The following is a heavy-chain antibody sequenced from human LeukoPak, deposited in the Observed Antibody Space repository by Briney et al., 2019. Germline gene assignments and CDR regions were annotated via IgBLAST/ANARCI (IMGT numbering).Heavy chain of an antibody. CDR2: IYSGGSK. CDR3: ARVHRKHVLRYFDWLLPYFDY. V-gene: IGHV3-66*01. J-gene: IGHJ4*02. D-gene: IGHD3-9*01. Sequence: SGGSLRLSCAASGFTVSSNYMSCVRQARGKGLEWFSVIYSGGSKYYEDSVKGRFTISRDNSKNTLYLQMNSLRAEDTAVYYCARVHRKHVLRYFDWLLPYFDYWGQGTLVTVSS. CDR1: GFTVSSNY.